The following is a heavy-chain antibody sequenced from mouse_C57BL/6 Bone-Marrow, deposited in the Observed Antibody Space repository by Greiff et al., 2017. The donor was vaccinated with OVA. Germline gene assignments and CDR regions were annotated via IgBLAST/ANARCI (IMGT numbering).Heavy chain of an antibody. CDR3: ARGPWFAY. V-gene: IGHV5-17*01. J-gene: IGHJ3*01. CDR1: GFTFRDYG. Sequence: EVQGVESGGGLVKPGGSLKLSCAASGFTFRDYGMHWVRQAPEKGLEWVAYISSGSSTIYYADTVKGRFTISRDNAKNTLFLQMTSLRSEDTAMYYCARGPWFAYWGQGTLVTVSA. CDR2: ISSGSSTI.